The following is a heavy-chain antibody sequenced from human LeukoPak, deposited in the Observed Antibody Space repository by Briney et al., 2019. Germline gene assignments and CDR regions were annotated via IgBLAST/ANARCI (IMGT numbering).Heavy chain of an antibody. CDR3: AGSYRSGWYYFDY. CDR2: ISSNGGST. Sequence: PGGSLRLSCAASGFTFSSYAIHWVRQAPGKGLEYVSGISSNGGSTYYANSVKGRFTISRDDSKNTLYLQMGSLRAEDMAVYYCAGSYRSGWYYFDYWGQGTRVTVSS. J-gene: IGHJ4*02. V-gene: IGHV3-64*01. CDR1: GFTFSSYA. D-gene: IGHD6-19*01.